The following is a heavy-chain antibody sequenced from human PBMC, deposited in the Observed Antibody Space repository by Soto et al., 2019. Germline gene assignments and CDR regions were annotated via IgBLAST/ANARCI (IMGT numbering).Heavy chain of an antibody. Sequence: ASETLSLTYTVSGGSISSGGYYWSWIRQHPGKGLEWIGYIYYSGSTYYNPSLKSRVTISVDTSKNQFSLKLSSVTAADTAVYYCARDHYDILTGYSGFDYWGQGTLVTVSS. D-gene: IGHD3-9*01. CDR1: GGSISSGGYY. J-gene: IGHJ4*02. CDR3: ARDHYDILTGYSGFDY. CDR2: IYYSGST. V-gene: IGHV4-31*03.